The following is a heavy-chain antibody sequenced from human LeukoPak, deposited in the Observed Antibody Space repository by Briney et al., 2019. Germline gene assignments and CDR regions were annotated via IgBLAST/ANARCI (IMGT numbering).Heavy chain of an antibody. J-gene: IGHJ4*02. CDR3: STSTAMVHFF. CDR2: ISSSGRTI. Sequence: GGSLRLSCTVFGFTFSSSEMNWARQAPGKGLEWLSYISSSGRTIYYADSVKGRFTMSRDNAKNSLYLQMNSLRAEDTAVYYCSTSTAMVHFFWGQGTLVTVSS. V-gene: IGHV3-48*03. D-gene: IGHD5-18*01. CDR1: GFTFSSSE.